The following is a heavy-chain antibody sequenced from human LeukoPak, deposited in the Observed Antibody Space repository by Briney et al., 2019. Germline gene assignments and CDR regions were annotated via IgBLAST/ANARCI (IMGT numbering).Heavy chain of an antibody. V-gene: IGHV3-53*01. J-gene: IGHJ4*02. CDR3: VTGYSSGWYNY. D-gene: IGHD6-19*01. Sequence: GGSLRLSCAASGFIVSNNHMSWVRQAPGKGLEWVSIIYPGGSTYYADSVKGRFTFSRDVSKNTLYFLQMNSLGAEDTAVYYCVTGYSSGWYNYWGQGTLVTVSS. CDR1: GFIVSNNH. CDR2: IYPGGST.